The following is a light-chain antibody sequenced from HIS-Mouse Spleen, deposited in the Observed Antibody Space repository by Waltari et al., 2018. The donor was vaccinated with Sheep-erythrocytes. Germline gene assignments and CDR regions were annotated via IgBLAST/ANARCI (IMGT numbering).Light chain of an antibody. V-gene: IGLV2-23*01. CDR1: SSDVGSYNL. J-gene: IGLJ3*02. Sequence: QSALTQPASVSGSPGQSITISCTGTSSDVGSYNLVSWYQQHPGKAPKLMIYEGSKRPGGVSNCVSGSKSGNTAHLTISRLQAEDEADYSCCSYAGSSTPWVFGGGTKLTVL. CDR3: CSYAGSSTPWV. CDR2: EGS.